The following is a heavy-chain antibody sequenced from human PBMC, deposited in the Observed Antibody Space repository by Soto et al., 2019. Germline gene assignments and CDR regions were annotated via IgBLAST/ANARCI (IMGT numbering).Heavy chain of an antibody. CDR3: ARVDIAVAGRLFDP. D-gene: IGHD6-19*01. V-gene: IGHV1-18*04. CDR1: GYTFTSYG. CDR2: ISAYNGNT. Sequence: GASVKFSFKASGYTFTSYGISWVRQAPGQGLDCMGWISAYNGNTNYAQKLQGRVTMTTDTSTSTAYMELRSLRSDDTAVYYCARVDIAVAGRLFDPCGHGTLVTVSP. J-gene: IGHJ5*02.